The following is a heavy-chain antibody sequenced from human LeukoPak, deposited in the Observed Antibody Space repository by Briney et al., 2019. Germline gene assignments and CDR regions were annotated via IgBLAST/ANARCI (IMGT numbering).Heavy chain of an antibody. V-gene: IGHV3-30*18. CDR1: GFTFSSYG. D-gene: IGHD2-2*01. CDR2: ISYDGSNK. J-gene: IGHJ4*02. Sequence: PGGSLRLSCAASGFTFSSYGMHWVRQAPGKGLEWVAVISYDGSNKYYADSVKGRFTISRDNSKNTLYLQMNSLRAEDTAVYYCAKEDCSSTSCYAGYFDYWGQGTLVTVSS. CDR3: AKEDCSSTSCYAGYFDY.